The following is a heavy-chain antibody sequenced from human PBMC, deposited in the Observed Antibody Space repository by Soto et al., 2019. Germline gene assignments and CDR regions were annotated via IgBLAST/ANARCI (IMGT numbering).Heavy chain of an antibody. CDR2: IYYSGST. J-gene: IGHJ5*02. V-gene: IGHV4-39*01. D-gene: IGHD3-10*01. Sequence: QLQLQESGPGLVKPSETLSLTCTVSGGSISSSSYYWGWIRQPPGKGLEWIGSIYYSGSTYYNPSLKSRVTISVDTSKNQFSLKLSSVTAADTAVYYCATHGGLWFGELFFAWFDPWGQGTLVTVSS. CDR3: ATHGGLWFGELFFAWFDP. CDR1: GGSISSSSYY.